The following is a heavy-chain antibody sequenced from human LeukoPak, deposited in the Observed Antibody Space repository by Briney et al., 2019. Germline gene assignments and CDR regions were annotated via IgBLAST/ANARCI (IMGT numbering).Heavy chain of an antibody. CDR3: ARSIAVAGRKGWFDP. J-gene: IGHJ5*02. Sequence: GGSLRLSCAASGFTVSSNYMSWVRQAPGKGLEWVANIKQDGSEKYYVDSVKGRFTISRDNSKNTLYLQMNSLRAEDTAVYYCARSIAVAGRKGWFDPWGQGTLVTVSS. D-gene: IGHD6-19*01. CDR2: IKQDGSEK. CDR1: GFTVSSNY. V-gene: IGHV3-7*01.